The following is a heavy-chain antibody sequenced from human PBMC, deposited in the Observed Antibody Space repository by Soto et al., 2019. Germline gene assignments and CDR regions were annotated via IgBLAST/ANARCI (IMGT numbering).Heavy chain of an antibody. CDR1: GFTFSSYA. Sequence: PGGSLRLSCAASGFTFSSYAMSWVRQAPGKGLEWVSAISGSGGSTYYADSVKGRFTISRDNSKNTLYLQMNSLRAEDTAVYYCANRDTAMVTRYYYGTDVWGQGTTVTVSS. D-gene: IGHD5-18*01. CDR2: ISGSGGST. V-gene: IGHV3-23*01. J-gene: IGHJ6*02. CDR3: ANRDTAMVTRYYYGTDV.